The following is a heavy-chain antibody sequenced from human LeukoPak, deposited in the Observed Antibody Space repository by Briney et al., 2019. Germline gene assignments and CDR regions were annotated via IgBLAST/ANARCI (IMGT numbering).Heavy chain of an antibody. J-gene: IGHJ4*02. V-gene: IGHV1-18*01. CDR1: GYTFTSYG. D-gene: IGHD6-19*01. CDR3: ARDREYSSGWGNPGY. Sequence: VSVKVSCKASGYTFTSYGISWVRQAPGQGLEWMGWISAYNGNTNYAQKLQGRVTMTTDTSTSTAYMELRSLRSDDTAVYYCARDREYSSGWGNPGYWGQGTLVTVSP. CDR2: ISAYNGNT.